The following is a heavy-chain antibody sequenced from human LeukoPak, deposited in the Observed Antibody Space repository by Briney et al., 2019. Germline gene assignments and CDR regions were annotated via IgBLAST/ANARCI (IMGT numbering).Heavy chain of an antibody. V-gene: IGHV4-30-4*01. CDR1: GGSISSGDYY. CDR3: ARAGGAWIQPFFDY. D-gene: IGHD5-18*01. CDR2: IYYSGST. J-gene: IGHJ4*02. Sequence: KSSETLSLTCTVSGGSISSGDYYWSWIRQPPGKGLEWIGYIYYSGSTYYNPSLKSRVTISVDTSKNQFSLKLSSVTAADTAVYYCARAGGAWIQPFFDYWGQGTLVTVSS.